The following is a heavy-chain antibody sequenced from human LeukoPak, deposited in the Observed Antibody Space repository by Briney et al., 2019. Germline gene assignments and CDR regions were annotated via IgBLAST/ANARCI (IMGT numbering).Heavy chain of an antibody. CDR2: IKQDGSEK. J-gene: IGHJ6*03. CDR3: ARDAAVQQLGYYYYYMDV. D-gene: IGHD6-13*01. Sequence: PGGSLRLSCAASGLTFSNYWMSWVRQAPGKGLEWVANIKQDGSEKYYVDSVKGRFTISRDNAKNSLYLQMNSLRAEDTAVYYCARDAAVQQLGYYYYYMDVWGKGTTVTVSS. CDR1: GLTFSNYW. V-gene: IGHV3-7*01.